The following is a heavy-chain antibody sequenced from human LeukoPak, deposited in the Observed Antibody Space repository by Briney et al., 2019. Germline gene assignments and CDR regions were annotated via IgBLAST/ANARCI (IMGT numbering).Heavy chain of an antibody. CDR1: AYTFTNYG. J-gene: IGHJ4*02. Sequence: ASVKVSCKASAYTFTNYGISWVRQAPGQGLEWMGWISVYNSNTKYARKFQGRVTMTTDTSTSTAYMELRNLSSDDTAVYYCARDEGYSNYDFWGQGTLVTVSS. V-gene: IGHV1-18*01. CDR2: ISVYNSNT. CDR3: ARDEGYSNYDF. D-gene: IGHD4-11*01.